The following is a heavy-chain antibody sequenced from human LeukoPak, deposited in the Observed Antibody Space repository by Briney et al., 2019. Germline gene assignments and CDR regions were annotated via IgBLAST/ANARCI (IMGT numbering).Heavy chain of an antibody. Sequence: GSLRLSCAASGFTFSDSAVHWVRQTSGKGLEWVGRIRSKANNYATAYAASVTGRFTISRDDSKNTAFLQMNSLKTEDTAVYYCTRPLFNTYYYYYYMDVWGKGTTVTVSS. D-gene: IGHD5-18*01. CDR2: IRSKANNYAT. V-gene: IGHV3-73*01. J-gene: IGHJ6*03. CDR1: GFTFSDSA. CDR3: TRPLFNTYYYYYYMDV.